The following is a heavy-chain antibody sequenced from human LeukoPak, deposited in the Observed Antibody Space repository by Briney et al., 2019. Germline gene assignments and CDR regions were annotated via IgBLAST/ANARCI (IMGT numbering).Heavy chain of an antibody. Sequence: PGGSLRLSCAASGFTVSSNYMSWVRQAPGKGLEWVSVIYSGGSTYYADSVKGRFTISRDNSKNTLYLQVNSLRAEDTAVYYCAKDSTVSGSYYGMDIWGQGTTVTVSS. CDR1: GFTVSSNY. CDR3: AKDSTVSGSYYGMDI. V-gene: IGHV3-66*01. D-gene: IGHD3-22*01. J-gene: IGHJ6*02. CDR2: IYSGGST.